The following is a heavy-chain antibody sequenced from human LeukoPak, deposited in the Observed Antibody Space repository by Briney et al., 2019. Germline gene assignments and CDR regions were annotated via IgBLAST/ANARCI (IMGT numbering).Heavy chain of an antibody. CDR1: GGSISSYY. CDR3: ARRPSRLVRGVIIPDAFDI. Sequence: SETLSLTCTVSGGSISSYYWSWIRQPPGKGLEWIGYIYYSGSTNYNPSLKSRVTISVDTSKNQFSLKLSSVTAADTAVYYCARRPSRLVRGVIIPDAFDIWGQGTMVTVSS. J-gene: IGHJ3*02. CDR2: IYYSGST. D-gene: IGHD3-10*01. V-gene: IGHV4-59*01.